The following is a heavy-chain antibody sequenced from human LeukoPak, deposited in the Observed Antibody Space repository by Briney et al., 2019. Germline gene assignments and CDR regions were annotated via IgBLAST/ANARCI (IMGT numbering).Heavy chain of an antibody. J-gene: IGHJ5*02. CDR3: ARDQREYYGSGSYINWFDP. V-gene: IGHV1-46*01. Sequence: ASVRVSCKASGYTFTSYYMHWVRQAPGQGLEWMGIINPSGGSTSYAQKFQGRVTMTRDTSTSTVYMELSSLRSEDTAVYYCARDQREYYGSGSYINWFDPWGQGTLVTVSS. D-gene: IGHD3-10*01. CDR1: GYTFTSYY. CDR2: INPSGGST.